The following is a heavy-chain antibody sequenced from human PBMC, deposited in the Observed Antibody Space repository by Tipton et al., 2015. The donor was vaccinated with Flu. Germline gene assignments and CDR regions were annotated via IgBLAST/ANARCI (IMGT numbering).Heavy chain of an antibody. CDR1: GGSMRNFY. V-gene: IGHV4-4*07. D-gene: IGHD3-16*01. CDR2: IHATGST. Sequence: TLSLTCAVSGGSMRNFYWNWIRQPAGKGLEWIGRIHATGSTNYNPSLKSRVTMTIDTSKNQFSLNLRSVTAADTATYYCARAHSRASARFLGFSTIGNWFGPWGQGALVTVSS. CDR3: ARAHSRASARFLGFSTIGNWFGP. J-gene: IGHJ5*02.